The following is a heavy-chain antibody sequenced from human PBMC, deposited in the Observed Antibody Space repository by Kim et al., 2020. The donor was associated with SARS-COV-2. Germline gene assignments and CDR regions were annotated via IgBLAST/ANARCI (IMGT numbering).Heavy chain of an antibody. D-gene: IGHD3-3*01. V-gene: IGHV7-4-1*02. Sequence: ASVKVSCKASGYTFTSYAMNWVRQAPGQGLEWMGWINTNTGNPTYAQGFTGRFVFSLDTSVSTAYLQISSLKAEDTAVYYCARDPPTYYDFWSGPRQLDYWGQGTLVTVSS. J-gene: IGHJ4*02. CDR3: ARDPPTYYDFWSGPRQLDY. CDR1: GYTFTSYA. CDR2: INTNTGNP.